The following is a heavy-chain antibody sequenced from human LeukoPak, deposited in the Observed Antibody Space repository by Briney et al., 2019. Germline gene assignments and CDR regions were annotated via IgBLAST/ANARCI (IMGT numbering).Heavy chain of an antibody. J-gene: IGHJ5*02. CDR2: ISAYNGNT. CDR3: ARTAAGYNWFDP. CDR1: GYTFTSYA. V-gene: IGHV1-18*01. Sequence: GASVKVSCKASGYTFTSYAMHWVRQAPGQRLEWMGWISAYNGNTNYAQKLQGRVTMTTDTSTSTAYMELRSLRSDDTAVYYCARTAAGYNWFDPWGQGTLVTVSS. D-gene: IGHD6-13*01.